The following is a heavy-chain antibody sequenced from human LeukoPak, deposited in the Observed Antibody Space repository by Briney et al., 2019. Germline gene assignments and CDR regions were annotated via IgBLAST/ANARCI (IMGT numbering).Heavy chain of an antibody. J-gene: IGHJ4*02. CDR3: ARGGVDTAMV. D-gene: IGHD5-18*01. CDR2: ITSSSSSI. CDR1: GFTFSSYS. Sequence: PGGPLRLSCAASGFTFSSYSMNWVRQAPGKGLEWVSSITSSSSSIYYADSLKGRFTISRDDTKNSLYLQMNSLRAEDTAVYYCARGGVDTAMVWGQGTLVTVSS. V-gene: IGHV3-21*01.